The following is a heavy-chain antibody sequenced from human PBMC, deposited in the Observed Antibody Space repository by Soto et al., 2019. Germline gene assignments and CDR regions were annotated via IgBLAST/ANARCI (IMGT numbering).Heavy chain of an antibody. Sequence: QVQLVQSGAEVKKSGSSVKVSSKASGGTFSSYAISWVRQAPGQGLEWMGGIIPIFGTANYAQKFQGRVTITADESTSTAYMELSSLRSEDTAVYYCARSTTVTTYRNFDYWGQGTLVTVSS. CDR2: IIPIFGTA. CDR1: GGTFSSYA. V-gene: IGHV1-69*12. J-gene: IGHJ4*02. D-gene: IGHD4-17*01. CDR3: ARSTTVTTYRNFDY.